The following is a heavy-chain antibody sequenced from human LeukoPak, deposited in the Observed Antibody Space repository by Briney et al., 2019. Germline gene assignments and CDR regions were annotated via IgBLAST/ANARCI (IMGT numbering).Heavy chain of an antibody. D-gene: IGHD5-18*01. CDR1: GYTFTGYY. CDR3: ARAVDTAMVGAFDI. Sequence: ASVKVSCKASGYTFTGYYMHWVRQAPGQGLEWMGWINPNSGGTNYAQKFQGRVTMTRDTSISTAYMELSRLGSDDTAVYYCARAVDTAMVGAFDIWGQGTMVTVSS. J-gene: IGHJ3*02. CDR2: INPNSGGT. V-gene: IGHV1-2*02.